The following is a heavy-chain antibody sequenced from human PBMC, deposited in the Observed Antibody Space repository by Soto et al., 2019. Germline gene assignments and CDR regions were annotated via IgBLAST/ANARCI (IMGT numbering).Heavy chain of an antibody. CDR3: ARAWTVTNYYYYYALDV. D-gene: IGHD4-17*01. CDR2: GYYSGYT. Sequence: QVQLQESGPGLVKPSQTLSLTCTVSGGSISSGDHYWTWIRQPPGKGLEWIGYGYYSGYTNYNPSLKXRXTXSXXTSKNQFSLKMSSVTAADTAVYYCARAWTVTNYYYYYALDVWGQGTTVTVSS. J-gene: IGHJ6*02. CDR1: GGSISSGDHY. V-gene: IGHV4-30-4*01.